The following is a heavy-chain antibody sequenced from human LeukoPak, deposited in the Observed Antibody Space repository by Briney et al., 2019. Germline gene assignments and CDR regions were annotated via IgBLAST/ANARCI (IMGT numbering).Heavy chain of an antibody. Sequence: SETLSLTCTVSGGSISSYYWSWIRQPPGKGLEWIGYIYYSGSTNYSPSLKSRVTISVDTSKNQFSLKLSSVTAADTAVYYCARGPPYYYYGMDVWGQGTTVTVSS. CDR3: ARGPPYYYYGMDV. V-gene: IGHV4-59*08. J-gene: IGHJ6*02. CDR2: IYYSGST. CDR1: GGSISSYY.